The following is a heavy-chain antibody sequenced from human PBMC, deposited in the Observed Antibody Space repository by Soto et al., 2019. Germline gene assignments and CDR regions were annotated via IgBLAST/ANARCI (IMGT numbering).Heavy chain of an antibody. CDR1: GDIVSSNSAA. J-gene: IGHJ6*04. CDR3: ARDQQYSSSAWGDYYYYGMDV. CDR2: TYYRSKWYN. D-gene: IGHD6-6*01. Sequence: SQTLSLTCAISGDIVSSNSAAWNWIRQSPSRGLEWLGRTYYRSKWYNDYAVSVKSRITINPDTSKNQFSLQLNSVTPEDTAVYYCARDQQYSSSAWGDYYYYGMDVWGKGTTVTVSS. V-gene: IGHV6-1*01.